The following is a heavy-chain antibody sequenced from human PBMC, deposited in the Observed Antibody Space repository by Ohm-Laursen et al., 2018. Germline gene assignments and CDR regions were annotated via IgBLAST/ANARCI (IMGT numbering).Heavy chain of an antibody. CDR1: GDGVSSNSAT. CDR3: ARDRSRRAVDFDF. D-gene: IGHD6-19*01. J-gene: IGHJ4*02. Sequence: QTLSLTCAISGDGVSSNSATWNWIRHSPSRGLEWLGRTYYRSKWYNDYAISVKSRITINPDTSKNQFSLQLNSVTPEDTAVYYCARDRSRRAVDFDFWGQGTLVTVSS. CDR2: TYYRSKWYN. V-gene: IGHV6-1*01.